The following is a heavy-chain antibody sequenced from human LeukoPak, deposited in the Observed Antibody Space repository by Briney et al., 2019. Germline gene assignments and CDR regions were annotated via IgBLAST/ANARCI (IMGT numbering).Heavy chain of an antibody. D-gene: IGHD3-3*01. Sequence: ASVKVTCKASGYTFTIYGISWVRQAPGQGLEWMGWISAYNGNTNYAQKLQGRITMTTDTSTSTAYMELRSLRSDDTAVYYCARDPTTYHYDFWSGPFDYWGQGTLVTVSS. V-gene: IGHV1-18*01. J-gene: IGHJ4*02. CDR2: ISAYNGNT. CDR1: GYTFTIYG. CDR3: ARDPTTYHYDFWSGPFDY.